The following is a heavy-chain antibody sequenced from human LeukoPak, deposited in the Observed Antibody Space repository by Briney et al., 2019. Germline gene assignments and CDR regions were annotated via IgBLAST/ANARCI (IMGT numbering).Heavy chain of an antibody. J-gene: IGHJ6*02. CDR1: GFTFSRYA. V-gene: IGHV3-64D*06. D-gene: IGHD6-19*01. Sequence: GGPLRLSCSASGFTFSRYAMHWVRQAPGKGLEYVSGISGNGGSTYYADSVEGRFTISRDNSKNTLYLQMSSLRTEDTALYYCVKSSGSYSYYYGLDVWGQGTTVTVSS. CDR2: ISGNGGST. CDR3: VKSSGSYSYYYGLDV.